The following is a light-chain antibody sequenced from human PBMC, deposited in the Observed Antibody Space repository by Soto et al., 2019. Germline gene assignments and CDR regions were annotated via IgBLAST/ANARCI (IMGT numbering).Light chain of an antibody. CDR1: RSNIGTYT. Sequence: QSVLTQPPSASGTPGQRVTISCSGSRSNIGTYTVNWFQQLPGTAPKLLIYNSDQRPSGVPDRFSSSKSGTSASLAISGLQSEDEADYYCAAWDDSLNCPLFGGGTKLTVL. CDR3: AAWDDSLNCPL. V-gene: IGLV1-44*01. J-gene: IGLJ2*01. CDR2: NSD.